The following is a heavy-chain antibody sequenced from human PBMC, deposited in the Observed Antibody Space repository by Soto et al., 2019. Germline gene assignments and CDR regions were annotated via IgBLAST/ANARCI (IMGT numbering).Heavy chain of an antibody. V-gene: IGHV4-31*03. CDR1: TRSFSSDSFI. CDR2: INYSGTT. J-gene: IGHJ6*02. CDR3: ARDHKWDGMDV. Sequence: PSQSRSLTCSLSTRSFSSDSFIWSWVRQFPGKGLEWIGYINYSGTTYYKPSLRSRITMSVDTSKNQFSLNLSSVTAADTAVYYCARDHKWDGMDVWGQGTTVTVSS. D-gene: IGHD1-26*01.